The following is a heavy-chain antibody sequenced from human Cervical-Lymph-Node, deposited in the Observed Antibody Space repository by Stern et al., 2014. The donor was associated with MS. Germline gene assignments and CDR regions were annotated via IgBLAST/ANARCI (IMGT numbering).Heavy chain of an antibody. D-gene: IGHD3-10*01. CDR2: IITGNGDT. V-gene: IGHV1-3*04. CDR3: TSLSGPLDS. Sequence: QMQLGQSGAEVKKPGASVKVSCKASGHTFAVHWVRQAPGQRLEWMGRIITGNGDTNYSQKFQGRVTITRDTFASTAYMELRSLRSEDTAVYYCTSLSGPLDSWGQGTLVTVSS. CDR1: GHTFA. J-gene: IGHJ5*01.